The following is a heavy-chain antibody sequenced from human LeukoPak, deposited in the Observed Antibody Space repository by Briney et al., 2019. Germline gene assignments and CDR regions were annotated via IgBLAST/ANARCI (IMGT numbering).Heavy chain of an antibody. CDR2: IWYDGSNK. CDR3: AREPCGGYCSYFDY. CDR1: GFTFSSYG. V-gene: IGHV3-33*01. D-gene: IGHD2-21*02. J-gene: IGHJ4*02. Sequence: GRSLRLSCAASGFTFSSYGMHWVRQAPGKGLEWVAVIWYDGSNKYYADSVKGRFTISRDNSKNTLYLQMNSLRAGDTAVYYCAREPCGGYCSYFDYWGQGTLVTVSS.